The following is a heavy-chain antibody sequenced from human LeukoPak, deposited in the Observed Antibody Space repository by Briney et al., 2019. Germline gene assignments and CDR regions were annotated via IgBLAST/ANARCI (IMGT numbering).Heavy chain of an antibody. V-gene: IGHV3-7*01. D-gene: IGHD2-15*01. CDR1: GFTFSRYW. Sequence: PGGSLRLSCAASGFTFSRYWMSWVRQAPGKGLEWVAHIKQDGTEKYYVDSVKGRFTISRDNAKNSLFLQMNSLRAEDTAVYYCASVACSAVTCFGFLFFDYWGQGTLVTVSS. J-gene: IGHJ4*02. CDR3: ASVACSAVTCFGFLFFDY. CDR2: IKQDGTEK.